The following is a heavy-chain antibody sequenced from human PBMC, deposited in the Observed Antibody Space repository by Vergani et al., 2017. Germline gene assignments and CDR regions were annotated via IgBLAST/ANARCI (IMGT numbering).Heavy chain of an antibody. CDR3: AKDQAQYYYDSSGYSFDY. J-gene: IGHJ4*02. V-gene: IGHV3-23*04. CDR1: GFTFSSYA. CDR2: ISGSGGST. D-gene: IGHD3-22*01. Sequence: EVQLVESGGGLVQPGGSLRLSCAASGFTFSSYAMNWVRQVPGKGLEWVSSISGSGGSTYYADSVKGRFTISRDNSKNTLYLQMNSLRVEDTAVYYCAKDQAQYYYDSSGYSFDYWGQGTLVTVSS.